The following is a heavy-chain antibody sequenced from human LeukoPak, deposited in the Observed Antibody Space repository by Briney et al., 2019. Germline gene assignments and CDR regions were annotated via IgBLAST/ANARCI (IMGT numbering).Heavy chain of an antibody. D-gene: IGHD3-10*01. Sequence: GGSLRLSCAASGFSFSNYAMSWVRQAPGEGLDWVSTLSDSGRDTYYADSVKGRFTISRDNSKNTLYLQMTSLRVEDMATYYCAKVPYSDYGSGRPPFMDVWGQGTTVAVSS. J-gene: IGHJ6*02. V-gene: IGHV3-23*01. CDR2: LSDSGRDT. CDR3: AKVPYSDYGSGRPPFMDV. CDR1: GFSFSNYA.